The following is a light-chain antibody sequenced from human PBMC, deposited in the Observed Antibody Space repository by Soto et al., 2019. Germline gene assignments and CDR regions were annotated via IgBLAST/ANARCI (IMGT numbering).Light chain of an antibody. J-gene: IGKJ2*01. Sequence: DIQMTQSPSTLSASVGDRVTITCRASQSISSWLAWYQQKPGKAPKLLIYDVSILESGVPSRFSGSDSGTDFTLTISSLRPDDFATFYCQQYKVYPYTFGQGTRLDI. CDR1: QSISSW. CDR2: DVS. V-gene: IGKV1-5*01. CDR3: QQYKVYPYT.